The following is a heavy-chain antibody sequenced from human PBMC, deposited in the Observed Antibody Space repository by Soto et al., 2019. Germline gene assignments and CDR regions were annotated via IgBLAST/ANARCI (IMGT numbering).Heavy chain of an antibody. CDR3: SRDVVVGAKALNY. CDR1: GFTFSNYW. D-gene: IGHD2-15*01. CDR2: IKEDGSEK. Sequence: GGSLRLSCAASGFTFSNYWMTWVRQAPGKGLEWVANIKEDGSEKHYVDPVKGRFTISRDNAKNSLYLQMNSLRVEDTAVYFCSRDVVVGAKALNYWGQGALVTVSS. V-gene: IGHV3-7*01. J-gene: IGHJ4*02.